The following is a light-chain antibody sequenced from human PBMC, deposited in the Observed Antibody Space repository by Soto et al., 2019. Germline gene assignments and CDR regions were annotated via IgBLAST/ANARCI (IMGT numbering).Light chain of an antibody. Sequence: EMVMTQSPATLSVSPGERATLSCRASQSISSKLAWYQQKPGQAPRLLIYGASTRATGIPARLSGSGSGTEFTLTISSLQSEDFAVYCCQQYNTWPPTFGQGTLVEIK. V-gene: IGKV3-15*01. CDR3: QQYNTWPPT. J-gene: IGKJ1*01. CDR1: QSISSK. CDR2: GAS.